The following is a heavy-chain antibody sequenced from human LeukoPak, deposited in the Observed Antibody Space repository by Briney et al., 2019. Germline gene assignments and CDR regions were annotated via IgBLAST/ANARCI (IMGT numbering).Heavy chain of an antibody. J-gene: IGHJ4*02. CDR1: GSTFSSYA. CDR2: ISGSGRTT. CDR3: ANTGYSSAWSASGY. V-gene: IGHV3-23*01. Sequence: GGSLRLSCAASGSTFSSYAMSWVRQAPGKGLEWVSTISGSGRTTHYADSVKGRFSISRDNSKNTLFLQMDSLRAEDTAVYYCANTGYSSAWSASGYWGQGTLVTVSS. D-gene: IGHD6-19*01.